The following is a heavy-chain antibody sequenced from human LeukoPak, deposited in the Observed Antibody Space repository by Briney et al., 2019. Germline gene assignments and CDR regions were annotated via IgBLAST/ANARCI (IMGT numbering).Heavy chain of an antibody. J-gene: IGHJ4*02. V-gene: IGHV1-69*13. Sequence: ASVKVSCKASGGTFSSYAISWVRQAPGQGLEWMGGIIPIFGTANYAQKFQGRVTITADESTSTAYMELSSLRSEDTAVYYCARGSGYCSSTSCYLWDYWGQGTLVTVSS. CDR2: IIPIFGTA. CDR1: GGTFSSYA. D-gene: IGHD2-2*03. CDR3: ARGSGYCSSTSCYLWDY.